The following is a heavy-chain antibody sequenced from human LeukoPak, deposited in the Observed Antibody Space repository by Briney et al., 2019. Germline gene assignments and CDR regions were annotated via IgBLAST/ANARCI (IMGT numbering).Heavy chain of an antibody. Sequence: ASVKVSCKASGYTFTSYDINWVRQATGQGLEWMGWMNPNSGNTGYAQKFQGRVTMTRNTSISTAYMELSSLRSEDTAVYYCATGMWDPDAFDIWGQGTMVTVSS. D-gene: IGHD1-26*01. J-gene: IGHJ3*02. CDR3: ATGMWDPDAFDI. V-gene: IGHV1-8*01. CDR1: GYTFTSYD. CDR2: MNPNSGNT.